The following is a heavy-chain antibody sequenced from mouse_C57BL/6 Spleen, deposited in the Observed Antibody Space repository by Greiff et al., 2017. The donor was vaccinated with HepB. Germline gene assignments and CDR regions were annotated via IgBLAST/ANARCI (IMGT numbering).Heavy chain of an antibody. V-gene: IGHV1-18*01. CDR2: INPNNGGT. J-gene: IGHJ1*03. CDR1: GYTFTDYN. Sequence: VQLQQSGPELVKPGASVKIPCKASGYTFTDYNMDWVKQSHGKSLEWIGVINPNNGGTIYNQEFKVKATLTVDKSSSTAYMELRSLTSEDTAVYYCARGDSNYVNWYFDVWGTGTTVTVSS. D-gene: IGHD2-5*01. CDR3: ARGDSNYVNWYFDV.